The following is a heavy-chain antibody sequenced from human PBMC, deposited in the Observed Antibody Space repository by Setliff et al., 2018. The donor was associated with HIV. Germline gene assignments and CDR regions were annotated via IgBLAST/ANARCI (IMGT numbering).Heavy chain of an antibody. Sequence: GGSLRLSCAASGFTFDDYAMHWVRQVPGKGLEWVSLISWDGGSTYYSDSVKGRFTISRDNRKNSLFLQMNSLRAEDTAFYYCANSAFRGVIWAWGQGTLVTVSS. CDR2: ISWDGGST. D-gene: IGHD3-10*01. CDR3: ANSAFRGVIWA. J-gene: IGHJ5*02. CDR1: GFTFDDYA. V-gene: IGHV3-43D*03.